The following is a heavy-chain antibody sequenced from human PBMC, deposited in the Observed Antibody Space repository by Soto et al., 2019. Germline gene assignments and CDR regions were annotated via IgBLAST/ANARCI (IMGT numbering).Heavy chain of an antibody. J-gene: IGHJ5*02. CDR2: ISAYNGNT. Sequence: QVQLVQSGAEVKKPGASVKVSCKASGYTFTSYGISWVRQAPGQGLEWMGWISAYNGNTNYAQKLQGRVTMTTDTSASTAYMELRSQKSDDTAVYYCARDQASSGGSCYSNSIDPWGQGTQVTVSS. D-gene: IGHD2-15*01. CDR3: ARDQASSGGSCYSNSIDP. CDR1: GYTFTSYG. V-gene: IGHV1-18*01.